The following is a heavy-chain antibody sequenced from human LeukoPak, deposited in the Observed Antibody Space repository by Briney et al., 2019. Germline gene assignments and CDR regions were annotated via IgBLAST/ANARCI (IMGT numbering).Heavy chain of an antibody. Sequence: GGSLRLSCAASGFTFSSYAMHWVRQAPGKGLEWVAVISYDGSNKYYADSVKGRFTISRDNSKNTLYLQMNSLRAEDTAVYYCARGDAIFGVVTDPYYFDYWGQGTLVTVSS. CDR2: ISYDGSNK. CDR1: GFTFSSYA. J-gene: IGHJ4*02. CDR3: ARGDAIFGVVTDPYYFDY. V-gene: IGHV3-30-3*01. D-gene: IGHD3-3*01.